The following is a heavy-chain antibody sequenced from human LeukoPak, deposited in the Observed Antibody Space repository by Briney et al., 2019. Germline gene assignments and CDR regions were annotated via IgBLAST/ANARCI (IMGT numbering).Heavy chain of an antibody. V-gene: IGHV6-1*01. CDR2: TYYRSKWRN. CDR1: GDSVSRNSAA. D-gene: IGHD6-19*01. CDR3: ARDNWAVTDLIRGDY. Sequence: SQTLSLTCAISGDSVSRNSAAWNWIRQSPSRGLEWLGRTYYRSKWRNDYAESVKSRISINPDTSKNQFYLQLNSVTPEDTAVYYCARDNWAVTDLIRGDYWGQGTLVTVSS. J-gene: IGHJ4*02.